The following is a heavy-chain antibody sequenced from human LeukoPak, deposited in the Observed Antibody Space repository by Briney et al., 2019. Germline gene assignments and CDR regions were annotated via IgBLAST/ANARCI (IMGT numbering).Heavy chain of an antibody. CDR1: GGSFSGYY. J-gene: IGHJ4*02. Sequence: LSLTCAVYGGSFSGYYWSWIRQAPGKGLEWVSYISSSGSTIYYADSVKGRFTISRDNAKNSLYLQMNSLRAEDTAVYYCARDSLARPLGYWGQGTLVTVSS. CDR2: ISSSGSTI. D-gene: IGHD6-6*01. CDR3: ARDSLARPLGY. V-gene: IGHV3-11*01.